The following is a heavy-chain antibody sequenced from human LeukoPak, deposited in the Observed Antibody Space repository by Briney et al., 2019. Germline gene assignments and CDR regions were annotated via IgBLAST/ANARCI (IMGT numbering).Heavy chain of an antibody. D-gene: IGHD2-2*01. CDR2: ISSSSSYI. CDR3: SRGYEVVAAANNWFHP. V-gene: IGHV3-21*01. CDR1: EFTFSNYT. J-gene: IGHJ5*02. Sequence: GGSLRLSCAASEFTFSNYTMNWVRQAPGKGLEWVSSISSSSSYIYYADSMKGRFTISRDNAKNSLYLQMNSLIAEDTAVYYLSRGYEVVAAANNWFHPWGQGTLVNVSS.